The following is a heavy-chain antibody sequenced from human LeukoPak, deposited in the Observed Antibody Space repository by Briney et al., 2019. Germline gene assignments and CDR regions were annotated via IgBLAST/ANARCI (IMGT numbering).Heavy chain of an antibody. V-gene: IGHV1-69*05. J-gene: IGHJ4*02. Sequence: SVKVSCKASGGTFSSDAISLLRQAPGQGLEWMGGVIPIFGTANYAQKFQGRVTITTDESTSTAYMELSSLRSEDTAVYYCASQRGYSYGYVDYWGQGTLVTVSS. D-gene: IGHD5-18*01. CDR2: VIPIFGTA. CDR1: GGTFSSDA. CDR3: ASQRGYSYGYVDY.